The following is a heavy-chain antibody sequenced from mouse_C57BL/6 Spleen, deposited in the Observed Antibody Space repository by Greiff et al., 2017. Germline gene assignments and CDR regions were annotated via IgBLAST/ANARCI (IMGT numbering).Heavy chain of an antibody. V-gene: IGHV1-42*01. CDR1: GYSFTGYC. D-gene: IGHD2-4*01. J-gene: IGHJ4*01. Sequence: VQLTQSGPELVKPGASVKISCKASGYSFTGYCMNWVKQSPEKSLEWIGEINPSTGGTTYNQKFKAKATLTVDTSSSTAYMQRKSLTSEDSAVYYCARKLRLYAMDYWGQGTSVTVSS. CDR3: ARKLRLYAMDY. CDR2: INPSTGGT.